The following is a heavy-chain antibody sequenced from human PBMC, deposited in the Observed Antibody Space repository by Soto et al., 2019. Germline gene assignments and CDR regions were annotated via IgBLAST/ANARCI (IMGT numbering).Heavy chain of an antibody. D-gene: IGHD6-19*01. CDR1: GYTFTSYY. Sequence: GSSVKVSCKASGYTFTSYYMHWVRQAPGQGLEWMGIINPSGGSTSYAQKFQGRVTMTRDTSTSTVCMELSSLRSEDTAVYYCARRAEWLTGSYYDYGMDVWGQ. CDR3: ARRAEWLTGSYYDYGMDV. V-gene: IGHV1-46*01. CDR2: INPSGGST. J-gene: IGHJ6*02.